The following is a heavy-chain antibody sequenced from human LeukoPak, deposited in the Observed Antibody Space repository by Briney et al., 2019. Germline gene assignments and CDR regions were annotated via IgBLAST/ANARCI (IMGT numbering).Heavy chain of an antibody. Sequence: PGGSLRLSCAASGFTFSDSAIHWVRQASGKGLEWVGRIRSKANNYATAYAASVRGRFTISRDDSENTAYLQMNSLKTEDTAVYYCTSGPTVDFDYWGQGTLVTVSS. CDR3: TSGPTVDFDY. J-gene: IGHJ4*02. V-gene: IGHV3-73*01. CDR2: IRSKANNYAT. D-gene: IGHD4-23*01. CDR1: GFTFSDSA.